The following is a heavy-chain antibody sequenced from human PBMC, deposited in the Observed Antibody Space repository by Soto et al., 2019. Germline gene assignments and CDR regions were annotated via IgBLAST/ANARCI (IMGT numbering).Heavy chain of an antibody. J-gene: IGHJ3*02. Sequence: ASVKVSCKASGYTFTIYGISCVLQSPVQWRDWMGCISAYNGNTNYAQKLQGRVTMTTDTSTSTAYMELRSLRSDDTAVYYCARDQSEYYYGSGSYFAPDAFDIWGQGTMVTVSS. D-gene: IGHD3-10*01. CDR2: ISAYNGNT. V-gene: IGHV1-18*01. CDR3: ARDQSEYYYGSGSYFAPDAFDI. CDR1: GYTFTIYG.